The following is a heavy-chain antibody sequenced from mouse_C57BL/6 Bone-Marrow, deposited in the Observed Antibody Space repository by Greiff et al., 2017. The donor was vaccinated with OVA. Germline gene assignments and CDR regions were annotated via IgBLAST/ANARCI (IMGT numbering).Heavy chain of an antibody. CDR1: GYTFTDYY. D-gene: IGHD2-12*01. CDR2: INPNNGGT. V-gene: IGHV1-26*01. Sequence: EVQLQQSGPELVKPGASVKISCKASGYTFTDYYMNWVKQSHGKSLEWIGDINPNNGGTSYNQKFKGKATLTVDKSSSPAYMELRSLTSEDSAVYYCARRGPLLYSGYYAMDYWGQGTSVTVSS. J-gene: IGHJ4*01. CDR3: ARRGPLLYSGYYAMDY.